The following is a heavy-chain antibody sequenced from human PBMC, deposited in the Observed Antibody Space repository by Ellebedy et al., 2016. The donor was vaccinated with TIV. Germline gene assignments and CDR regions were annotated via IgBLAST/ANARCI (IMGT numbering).Heavy chain of an antibody. CDR2: IRQEGDEI. Sequence: GESLKISCAASGFNFRSYWMTWVRQAPGKGLEWVAKIRQEGDEIYYVESVKGRFTISRDNAKNSPFLQMNSLSVEDTAVYYCARRASYGDYAVQINPWFDPWGQGTLVTVSS. CDR1: GFNFRSYW. CDR3: ARRASYGDYAVQINPWFDP. D-gene: IGHD4-17*01. V-gene: IGHV3-7*01. J-gene: IGHJ5*02.